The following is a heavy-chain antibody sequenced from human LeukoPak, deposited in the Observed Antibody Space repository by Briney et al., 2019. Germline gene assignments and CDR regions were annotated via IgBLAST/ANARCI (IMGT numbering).Heavy chain of an antibody. V-gene: IGHV3-48*01. Sequence: GGSLRLSCAASGFTFSSYSMNWVRQAPGKGLEWVSYISSSSSTIYYADSVKGRFTISRDNAKNTLYLQMNSLRAEDTAVYYCAKDSAYDYVWGSYHFDYWGQGTLVTVSS. D-gene: IGHD3-16*02. CDR3: AKDSAYDYVWGSYHFDY. J-gene: IGHJ4*02. CDR2: ISSSSSTI. CDR1: GFTFSSYS.